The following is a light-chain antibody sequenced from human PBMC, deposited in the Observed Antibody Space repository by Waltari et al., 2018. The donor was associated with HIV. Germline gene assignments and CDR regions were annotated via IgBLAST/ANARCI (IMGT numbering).Light chain of an antibody. Sequence: QSVVTQPPSVSGTHGQTVTISCSGSTSNIGIKTVNWYQHLPGTAPTRLIYGNCRRPAVVPDRFCASKSGTSASLAISGLQSEDEADYYCASWDASLNGWVFGGGTKLTVL. J-gene: IGLJ3*02. CDR3: ASWDASLNGWV. V-gene: IGLV1-44*01. CDR1: TSNIGIKT. CDR2: GNC.